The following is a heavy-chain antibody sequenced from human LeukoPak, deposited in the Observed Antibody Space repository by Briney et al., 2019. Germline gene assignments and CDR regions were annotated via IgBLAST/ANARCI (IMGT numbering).Heavy chain of an antibody. Sequence: PSETLSLTWTVSGDSITSFYWSWIRQPPGKGLEWIGLIFHSGTTDYTPSLKTRVTMSIDTSKNQFSLNLSSVIASDTAVYYCARLPVGSEPAYWGPGTLVTVSS. CDR3: ARLPVGSEPAY. J-gene: IGHJ4*02. CDR2: IFHSGTT. V-gene: IGHV4-59*08. D-gene: IGHD6-19*01. CDR1: GDSITSFY.